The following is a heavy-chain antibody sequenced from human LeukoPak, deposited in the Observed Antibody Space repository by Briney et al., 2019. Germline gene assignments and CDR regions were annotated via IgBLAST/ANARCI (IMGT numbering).Heavy chain of an antibody. CDR3: AREGAVALKHFDL. Sequence: AASVKVSCKASGFSLTSDYMHWVRQAPGQGLEWMGYMGPTDAYTGYAPKFQGRVTVTRDTSTNTVYMELSSLRSDDTAVYYCAREGAVALKHFDLWGQGTLVTVSS. CDR1: GFSLTSDY. D-gene: IGHD6-19*01. CDR2: MGPTDAYT. V-gene: IGHV1-46*01. J-gene: IGHJ4*02.